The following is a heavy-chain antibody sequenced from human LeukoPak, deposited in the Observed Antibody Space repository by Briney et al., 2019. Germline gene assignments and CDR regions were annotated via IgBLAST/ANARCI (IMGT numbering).Heavy chain of an antibody. Sequence: SETLSLTCTVSGGSISSYYWSWLRQPTGKGLEWLGYIYYSGSTNYNPSLKSRVTISVDKSKNQFSLKLSSVTAADTAVYYCARGDGYNSADYWGQGTLVTVSS. CDR2: IYYSGST. V-gene: IGHV4-59*12. CDR3: ARGDGYNSADY. CDR1: GGSISSYY. D-gene: IGHD5-24*01. J-gene: IGHJ4*02.